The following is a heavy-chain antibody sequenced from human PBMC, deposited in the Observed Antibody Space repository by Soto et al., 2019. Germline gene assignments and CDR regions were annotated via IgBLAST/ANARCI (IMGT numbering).Heavy chain of an antibody. V-gene: IGHV1-18*01. Sequence: ASVQVACKASGYTFTSHGIIWVRQAPGQGLEWMGWISPYNGNTDYAQKVQGRVTMTTDTSTSTAYMELRSLRSDDTAVYYCARDKLEMATIFDSWGQGALVTVSS. D-gene: IGHD5-12*01. J-gene: IGHJ4*02. CDR1: GYTFTSHG. CDR3: ARDKLEMATIFDS. CDR2: ISPYNGNT.